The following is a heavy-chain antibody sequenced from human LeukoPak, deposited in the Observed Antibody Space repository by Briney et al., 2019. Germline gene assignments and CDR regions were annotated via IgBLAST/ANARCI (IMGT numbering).Heavy chain of an antibody. CDR2: INQNGSET. Sequence: GGSLRLSCAASGFTFSTYWMTWVRQAPGKGLEWVANINQNGSETYYVDSVKGRFTISRGNAKNSLYLQMNSLRVEDTAVYYCARKKYYYDTSTYGWFDPWGQGISVTVSS. J-gene: IGHJ5*02. CDR1: GFTFSTYW. V-gene: IGHV3-7*01. CDR3: ARKKYYYDTSTYGWFDP. D-gene: IGHD3-22*01.